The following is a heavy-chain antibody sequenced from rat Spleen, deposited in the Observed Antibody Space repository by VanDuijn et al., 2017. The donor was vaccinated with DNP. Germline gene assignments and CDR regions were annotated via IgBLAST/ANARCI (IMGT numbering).Heavy chain of an antibody. J-gene: IGHJ4*01. D-gene: IGHD1-6*01. CDR1: GFTFSDYN. CDR3: ARIMYSTEYYAMDA. V-gene: IGHV5-7*01. Sequence: EVQLVESGGGLVQPGRSLKLSCAASGFTFSDYNMAWVRQAPKKGLEWVATIIYDGSSTYYRDSEKGRFTISRDNTKSTLYLQMDSLRSEDTATYYCARIMYSTEYYAMDAWGQGTSVTVSS. CDR2: IIYDGSST.